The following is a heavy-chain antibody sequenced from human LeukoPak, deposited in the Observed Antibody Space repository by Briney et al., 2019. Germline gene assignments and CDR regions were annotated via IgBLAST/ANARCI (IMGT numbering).Heavy chain of an antibody. CDR3: TTGLQMTTVTPFDY. J-gene: IGHJ4*02. CDR2: IKSKTDGGTT. CDR1: EFTFSNAW. V-gene: IGHV3-15*01. D-gene: IGHD4-17*01. Sequence: GGSLILSCAASEFTFSNAWMSWVRQAPGKGLEWVGRIKSKTDGGTTDYAAPVKGRFTISRDDSKNTLYLQMNSLKTEDTAVYYCTTGLQMTTVTPFDYWGQGTLVTVSS.